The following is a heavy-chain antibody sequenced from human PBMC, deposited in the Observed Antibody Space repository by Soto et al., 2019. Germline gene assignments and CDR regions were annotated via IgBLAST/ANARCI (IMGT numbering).Heavy chain of an antibody. J-gene: IGHJ6*02. CDR1: GGSISSSSYY. D-gene: IGHD3-22*01. CDR3: ARHRYYDSSGYQGMDG. Sequence: SETLSLTCTVSGGSISSSSYYWGWIRQPPGKGLEWIGSIYYSGSTYYNPSLKSRVTTSVDTSKNQFSLKLSSVTAADTAVYYCARHRYYDSSGYQGMDGWGQGNTVTVSS. V-gene: IGHV4-39*01. CDR2: IYYSGST.